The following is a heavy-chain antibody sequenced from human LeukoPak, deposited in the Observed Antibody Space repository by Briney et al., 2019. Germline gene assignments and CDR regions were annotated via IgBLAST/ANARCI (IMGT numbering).Heavy chain of an antibody. J-gene: IGHJ4*02. Sequence: PGGSLLLSCAASGFTFSSYEMNWVRRAPGKGLEWVSYISSSGSTIYYAASVKGRFTISRDNAQNSLYLQMNSLRVEDAAVYYCAREGRVSGYDFDCWGQGTLVTVSS. V-gene: IGHV3-48*03. D-gene: IGHD5-12*01. CDR3: AREGRVSGYDFDC. CDR2: ISSSGSTI. CDR1: GFTFSSYE.